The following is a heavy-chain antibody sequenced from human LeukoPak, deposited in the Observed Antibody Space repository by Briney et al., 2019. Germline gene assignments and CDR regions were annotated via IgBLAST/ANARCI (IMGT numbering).Heavy chain of an antibody. CDR1: GFTFSSYG. CDR2: IRFDESNK. Sequence: PGGSLRLSFAASGFTFSSYGMHWVRQAPGKGLEWVAFIRFDESNKYYADSVKGRFTISRDNSKNTLYLQMNNLRAEDTAVYYCAKDGGDWVYYFDYWGQGTLVTVSS. D-gene: IGHD3/OR15-3a*01. J-gene: IGHJ4*02. V-gene: IGHV3-30*02. CDR3: AKDGGDWVYYFDY.